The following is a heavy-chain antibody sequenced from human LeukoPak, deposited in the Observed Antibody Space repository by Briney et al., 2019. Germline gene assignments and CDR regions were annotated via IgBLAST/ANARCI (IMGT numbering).Heavy chain of an antibody. V-gene: IGHV3-23*01. Sequence: GSLRLSCAASGFTFSSYGMSWVRQPPGKGLEWVSGIRGSGSNTDYVGSVKGRFAVSRDNSKNTLYLQMNSLRAEDTAVYYFAKGLRELWGDAFDMWGQGTMVTVSS. J-gene: IGHJ3*02. CDR2: IRGSGSNT. CDR1: GFTFSSYG. CDR3: AKGLRELWGDAFDM. D-gene: IGHD3-16*01.